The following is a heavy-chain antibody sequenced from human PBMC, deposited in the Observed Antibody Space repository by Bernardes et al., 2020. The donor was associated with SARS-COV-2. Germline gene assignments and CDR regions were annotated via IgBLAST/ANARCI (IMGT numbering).Heavy chain of an antibody. V-gene: IGHV4-34*01. CDR2: LKTSGST. J-gene: IGHJ1*01. CDR3: ARVGEYYGSGIQH. Sequence: SETLSLTCAVYGGSFSGSYWSWIRQPRGPGLAWIGELKTSGSTNYDPSPMRRVTISVDTSKNQLSLKLSSVTAAETAVYYCARVGEYYGSGIQHWCQGTRVTVSS. D-gene: IGHD3-10*01. CDR1: GGSFSGSY.